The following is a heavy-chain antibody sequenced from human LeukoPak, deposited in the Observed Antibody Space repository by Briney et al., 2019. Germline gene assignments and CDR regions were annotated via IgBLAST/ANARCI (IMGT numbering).Heavy chain of an antibody. CDR1: GFTFSNYA. D-gene: IGHD1-14*01. CDR2: ISYDGSNK. J-gene: IGHJ4*02. Sequence: GGSLRLSCAASGFTFSNYAMYWVRQAPGKGLEWVAVISYDGSNKYYADSVKGRFTISRDKSKNTLYLQMNSLRAEDTAVYYCARELAITGTTIRHFDYWGQGTLVTVSS. CDR3: ARELAITGTTIRHFDY. V-gene: IGHV3-30-3*01.